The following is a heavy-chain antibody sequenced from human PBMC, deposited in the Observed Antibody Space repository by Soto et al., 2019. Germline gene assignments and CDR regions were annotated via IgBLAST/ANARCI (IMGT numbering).Heavy chain of an antibody. Sequence: GASVKVSCKASGYTFTAYSLHWVRQAPGQGLEWMRWINPNSGGTNYAQKFQGRVTMTRDTSINTAHMELSRLTSDDTAVYYCARRGYCSGGSCLYYFDYWGQGALVTVSS. J-gene: IGHJ4*02. V-gene: IGHV1-2*02. CDR2: INPNSGGT. CDR3: ARRGYCSGGSCLYYFDY. CDR1: GYTFTAYS. D-gene: IGHD2-15*01.